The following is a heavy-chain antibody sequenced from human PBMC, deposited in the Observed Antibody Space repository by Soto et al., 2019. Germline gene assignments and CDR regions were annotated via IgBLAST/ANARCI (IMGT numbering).Heavy chain of an antibody. J-gene: IGHJ4*02. Sequence: SETLSLTCTVSGVSISSTDGYWIWIRQPPGKGLEWIGYISYSGFTLYNPSLQSRVTISVDTSKNQFSLDLNSVTAADTAVYYCARVTWFAELSFDYWGQGTVVTVSS. CDR3: ARVTWFAELSFDY. CDR1: GVSISSTDGY. D-gene: IGHD3-10*01. CDR2: ISYSGFT. V-gene: IGHV4-30-4*01.